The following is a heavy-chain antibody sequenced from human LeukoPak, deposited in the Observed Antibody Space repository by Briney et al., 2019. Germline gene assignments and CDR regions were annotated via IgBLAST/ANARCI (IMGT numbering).Heavy chain of an antibody. D-gene: IGHD1-26*01. CDR3: ARQETSSYNGAFDI. CDR1: GFTFSSYA. CDR2: IRKDGSEM. V-gene: IGHV3-7*01. Sequence: GGSLRLSCAASGFTFSSYAMSWVRQAPGKGLEWVANIRKDGSEMYYVDSVKGRFTISRDNAKNSLYLQMNSLRADDTAVYHCARQETSSYNGAFDIWGQGTMVTVSS. J-gene: IGHJ3*02.